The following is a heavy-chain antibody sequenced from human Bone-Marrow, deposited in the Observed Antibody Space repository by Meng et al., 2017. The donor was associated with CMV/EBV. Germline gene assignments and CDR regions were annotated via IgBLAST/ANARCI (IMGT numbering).Heavy chain of an antibody. Sequence: SETLSLTCAVYGGSFSGYYWSWIRQPPGKGLEWIGEINHSGSTNYNPSLKSRVTISVDTSKNQFSLKLSSVTAADTAVYYCARRSVVVPAASFDYWGQGKLVTVAS. CDR3: ARRSVVVPAASFDY. D-gene: IGHD2-2*01. J-gene: IGHJ4*02. V-gene: IGHV4-34*01. CDR1: GGSFSGYY. CDR2: INHSGST.